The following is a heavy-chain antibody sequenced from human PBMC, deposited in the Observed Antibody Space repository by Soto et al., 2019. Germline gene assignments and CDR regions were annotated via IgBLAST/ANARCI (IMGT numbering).Heavy chain of an antibody. J-gene: IGHJ4*02. Sequence: GGSLRLSCAASGFTFSNYWMHWVRQAPGKGLVWVSRINSDGSTTSRADSVKGRFTISRDNAKNTLYLQMNSLRAEDTAVYYCARLPGYSTGWTPFDFWGQGTQVTVSS. D-gene: IGHD6-19*01. CDR1: GFTFSNYW. V-gene: IGHV3-74*01. CDR2: INSDGSTT. CDR3: ARLPGYSTGWTPFDF.